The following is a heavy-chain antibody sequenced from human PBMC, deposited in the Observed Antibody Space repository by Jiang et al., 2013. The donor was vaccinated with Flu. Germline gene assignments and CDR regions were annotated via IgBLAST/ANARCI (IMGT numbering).Heavy chain of an antibody. J-gene: IGHJ6*03. V-gene: IGHV4-34*01. CDR1: GGSFSGYY. CDR3: ARRGPIAAAGTGYYYYYYMDV. Sequence: VLLKPSETLSLTCAVYGGSFSGYYWSWIRQPPGKGLEWIGEINHSGSTNYNPSLKSRVTISVDTSKNQFSLKLSSVTAADTAVYYCARRGPIAAAGTGYYYYYYMDVWGKGTTVTVSS. CDR2: INHSGST. D-gene: IGHD6-13*01.